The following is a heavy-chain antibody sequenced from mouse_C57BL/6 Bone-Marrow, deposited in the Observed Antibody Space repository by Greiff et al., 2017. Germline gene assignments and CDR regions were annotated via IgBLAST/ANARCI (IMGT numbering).Heavy chain of an antibody. D-gene: IGHD2-12*01. CDR2: ISSGGDYI. J-gene: IGHJ1*03. CDR3: TRETTGGYFDV. V-gene: IGHV5-9-1*02. CDR1: GFTFSSYA. Sequence: EVKLVESGEGLVKPGGSLKLSCAASGFTFSSYAMSWVRQTPEKRLEWVAYISSGGDYIYYADTVKGRFTISRDNDRNTLYLQMSSLKSEDTAMYYCTRETTGGYFDVWGTGTTVTVSS.